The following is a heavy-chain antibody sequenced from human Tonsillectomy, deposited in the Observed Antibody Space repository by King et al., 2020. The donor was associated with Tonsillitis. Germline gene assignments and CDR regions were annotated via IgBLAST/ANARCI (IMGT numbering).Heavy chain of an antibody. Sequence: ITLKESGPTLVKPTQTPPLTSTLPALPPTPRAPGVGCIRPPPGKALEWLALIYWNDHNRYSPSLKSRPTTTKDTSKNQVAPTMTTLDPVDTATYYGAHRLQWGVSGVDSWGQGRMVTVSS. CDR3: AHRLQWGVSGVDS. V-gene: IGHV2-5*01. D-gene: IGHD3-16*01. CDR1: ALPPTPRAPG. CDR2: IYWNDHN. J-gene: IGHJ3*02.